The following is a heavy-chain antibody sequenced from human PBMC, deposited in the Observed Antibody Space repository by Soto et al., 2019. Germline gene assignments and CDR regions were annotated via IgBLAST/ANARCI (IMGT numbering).Heavy chain of an antibody. D-gene: IGHD5-18*01. CDR3: ARPSRGYSYGSYGMDV. CDR1: GYSFTSYW. CDR2: IDPSDSYT. J-gene: IGHJ6*02. Sequence: SGESLKISCKGSGYSFTSYWISWVRQMPGKGLEWMGRIDPSDSYTNYSPSFQGHVTISADKSISTAYLQWSSLKASDTAMYYCARPSRGYSYGSYGMDVWGQGTTVTVSS. V-gene: IGHV5-10-1*01.